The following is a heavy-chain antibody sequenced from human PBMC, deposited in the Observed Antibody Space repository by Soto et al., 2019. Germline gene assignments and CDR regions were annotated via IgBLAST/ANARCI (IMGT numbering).Heavy chain of an antibody. CDR2: INAGSGNT. D-gene: IGHD2-8*02. Sequence: ASVKVSCKASGYTFTSYAMHWVRQAPGQRLEWMGWINAGSGNTKYSQKLQGRVTITRDTSASTAYMELSSLRSEDTAVYYCARDLVMDVWGQGTTVTVS. CDR3: ARDLVMDV. J-gene: IGHJ6*02. CDR1: GYTFTSYA. V-gene: IGHV1-3*01.